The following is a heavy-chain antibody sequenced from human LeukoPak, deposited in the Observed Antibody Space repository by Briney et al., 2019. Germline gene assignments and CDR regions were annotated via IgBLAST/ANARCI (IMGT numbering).Heavy chain of an antibody. CDR2: IGFSTTYI. V-gene: IGHV3-21*01. CDR3: ARDINSVAFDM. D-gene: IGHD1-1*01. J-gene: IGHJ3*02. Sequence: SGGSLRLFCAGSAFTFSSYPINWVRQAPGRGLEWVSCIGFSTTYIHYADSVKGRFTVTRDNAKGSVSLHMNSLRAEDTAVYYCARDINSVAFDMWGQGTVVTVSS. CDR1: AFTFSSYP.